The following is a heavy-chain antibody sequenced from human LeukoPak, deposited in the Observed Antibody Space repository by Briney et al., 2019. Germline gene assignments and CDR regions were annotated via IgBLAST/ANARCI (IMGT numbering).Heavy chain of an antibody. CDR3: VRALDV. D-gene: IGHD1-26*01. CDR1: GFTFSSYS. V-gene: IGHV3-7*01. CDR2: IKQDGSER. Sequence: PGGSLRLSCAASGFTFSSYSMNWVRQAPGKGLEWVANIKQDGSERNYVDSVKGRFTISRDNAENSLYLQMNSLRAEDTALYYCVRALDVWGQGTTVIVSS. J-gene: IGHJ6*02.